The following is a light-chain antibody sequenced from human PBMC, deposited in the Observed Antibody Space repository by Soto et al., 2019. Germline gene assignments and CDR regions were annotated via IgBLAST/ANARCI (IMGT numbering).Light chain of an antibody. Sequence: DIQMTQSPSSLSASVGDRVTIACRASQSINFYLNWYQQKPGRAPKLLIYGATTLHSGVPSRFSADGSGTDFNLTISGLQPEDFATYYCQQSSSGPPFTFGPGTKVDIK. CDR2: GAT. V-gene: IGKV1-39*01. CDR3: QQSSSGPPFT. CDR1: QSINFY. J-gene: IGKJ3*01.